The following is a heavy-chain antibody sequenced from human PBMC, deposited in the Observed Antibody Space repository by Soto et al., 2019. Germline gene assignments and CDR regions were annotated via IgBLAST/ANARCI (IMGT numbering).Heavy chain of an antibody. CDR3: AKSPGNNGYYSFDF. CDR2: ISGSGSTI. D-gene: IGHD3-22*01. V-gene: IGHV3-23*01. J-gene: IGHJ4*02. Sequence: EVQLLESGGGLVQPGGSLRLSCAASGFSVNNYAMNWVRQAPGKGLEWVSSISGSGSTINYADSVKGRFAISRDTSKNILFLQMNSLRAEDTAVYYCAKSPGNNGYYSFDFWGQGALVSVSS. CDR1: GFSVNNYA.